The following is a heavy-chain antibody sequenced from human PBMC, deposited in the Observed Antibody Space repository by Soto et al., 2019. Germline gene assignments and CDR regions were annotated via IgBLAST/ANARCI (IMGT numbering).Heavy chain of an antibody. CDR1: GFTFNTHA. D-gene: IGHD3-10*01. J-gene: IGHJ5*02. Sequence: QVQLVESGGGVVQPGRSLRLSCAGSGFTFNTHAMHWVRQAPGKGLEWVAIISFDGSEAKYADSVKGRFTISRDNPKNTLYLQMNSLRSEDTAVYYCARDFGLDPWGQGTLVTVSS. CDR3: ARDFGLDP. CDR2: ISFDGSEA. V-gene: IGHV3-30-3*01.